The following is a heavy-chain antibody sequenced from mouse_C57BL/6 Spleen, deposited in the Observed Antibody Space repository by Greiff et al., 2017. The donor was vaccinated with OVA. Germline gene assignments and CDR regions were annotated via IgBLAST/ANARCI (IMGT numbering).Heavy chain of an antibody. J-gene: IGHJ3*01. CDR2: ISSGSSTI. CDR1: GFTFSDYG. D-gene: IGHD2-4*01. V-gene: IGHV5-17*01. CDR3: ARPEGYDYDVGGFAY. Sequence: EVQRVESGGGLVKPGGSLKLSCAASGFTFSDYGMHWVRQAPEKGLEWVAYISSGSSTIYYADTVKGRFTISRDNAKNTLFLQMTSLRSEDTAMYYGARPEGYDYDVGGFAYWGQGTLVTVSA.